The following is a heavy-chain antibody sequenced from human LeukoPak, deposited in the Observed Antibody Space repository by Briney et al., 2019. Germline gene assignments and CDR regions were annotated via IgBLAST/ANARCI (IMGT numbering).Heavy chain of an antibody. CDR3: ARDECRSSGCTGY. D-gene: IGHD6-19*01. CDR1: GGTFSSYA. CDR2: IIPILGIA. Sequence: VASVKVSCKASGGTFSSYAISWVRQAPGRGLEWMGRIIPILGIANYAQKFQGRVTITADKSTSTAYMELSSLRSEDTAVYYCARDECRSSGCTGYWGQGTLVTVSS. V-gene: IGHV1-69*04. J-gene: IGHJ4*02.